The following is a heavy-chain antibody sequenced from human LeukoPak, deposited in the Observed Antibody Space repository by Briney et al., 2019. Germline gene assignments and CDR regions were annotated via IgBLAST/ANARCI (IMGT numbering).Heavy chain of an antibody. CDR1: VGTFSSYT. Sequence: SVKVSCKASVGTFSSYTISWVRQPPAQGLEWMGRIIPILGIANYAQKFQGRVTITADKSTSKAYMELSRLRSEDTAVYYCASGAWYGDYWGQGTLVTVSS. CDR2: IIPILGIA. CDR3: ASGAWYGDY. D-gene: IGHD6-13*01. V-gene: IGHV1-69*02. J-gene: IGHJ4*02.